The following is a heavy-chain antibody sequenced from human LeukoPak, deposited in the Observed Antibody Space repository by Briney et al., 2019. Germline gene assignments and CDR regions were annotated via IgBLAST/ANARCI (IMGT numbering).Heavy chain of an antibody. Sequence: SQTLSLTCAISGDSVSSNSAAWNWIRQSPSRGLEWLGRTYYRSKWYNDYAVSVKSRITINPDTSKNQFSLKLSSVTAADTAVYYCARLDSVPAAPYFDYWGQGTLVTVSS. D-gene: IGHD2-2*01. J-gene: IGHJ4*02. V-gene: IGHV6-1*01. CDR2: TYYRSKWYN. CDR1: GDSVSSNSAA. CDR3: ARLDSVPAAPYFDY.